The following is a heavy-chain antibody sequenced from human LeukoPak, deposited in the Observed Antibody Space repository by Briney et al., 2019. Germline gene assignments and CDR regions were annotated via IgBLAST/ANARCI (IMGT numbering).Heavy chain of an antibody. V-gene: IGHV4-39*07. Sequence: SETLSLTCSVSGGSISLSYYYWGWIRQPPGKALEWIGSVYYSGTTSYNPSLKSRVTISVDMSKNHFSLRLSSVTAADTAMYYCARGTLYSGWSYYFDYWGQGTLVTVSS. CDR2: VYYSGTT. D-gene: IGHD6-19*01. CDR3: ARGTLYSGWSYYFDY. J-gene: IGHJ4*02. CDR1: GGSISLSYYY.